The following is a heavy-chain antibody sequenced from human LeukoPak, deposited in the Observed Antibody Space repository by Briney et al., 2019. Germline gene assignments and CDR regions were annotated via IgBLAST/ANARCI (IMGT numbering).Heavy chain of an antibody. V-gene: IGHV3-9*01. Sequence: GGSLRLSCAASGFTFDDYAMHWVRQAPGKGLEWVSGISWNSGSIGYADSVKGRFTISRDNAKNSLYLQMNSLRAEDTAVYYCARDRGDYDSSGYSYYYYMDVWGKGTTVTVSS. D-gene: IGHD3-22*01. CDR2: ISWNSGSI. J-gene: IGHJ6*03. CDR1: GFTFDDYA. CDR3: ARDRGDYDSSGYSYYYYMDV.